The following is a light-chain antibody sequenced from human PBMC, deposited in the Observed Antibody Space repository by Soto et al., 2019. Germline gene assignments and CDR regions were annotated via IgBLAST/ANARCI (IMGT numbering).Light chain of an antibody. CDR2: SNN. CDR3: AASDDSLSGRVV. J-gene: IGLJ2*01. CDR1: SSNIGSNY. V-gene: IGLV1-47*02. Sequence: QPVLTQPPSASGTRGQRVTISCSGSSSNIGSNYVFWYQQLPGTAPKLLIYSNNQRPSGVPDRFSGSKSGTSASLAISGLRSEDEADYYCAASDDSLSGRVVFGGGTKLTVL.